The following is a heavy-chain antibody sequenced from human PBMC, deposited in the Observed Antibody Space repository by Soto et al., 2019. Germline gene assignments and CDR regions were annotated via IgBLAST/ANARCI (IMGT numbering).Heavy chain of an antibody. J-gene: IGHJ4*02. CDR2: IIPILGIA. CDR1: GGTFSSYS. CDR3: GRGGVAGLDY. Sequence: QVQLVQSGAEVKKPGSSVKVSCKASGGTFSSYSISWVRQAPGQGLEWMGRIIPILGIANYAQKFQGRVTITADKSTSTAYMELSSLRAEDTPVYHCGRGGVAGLDYWGQGTLVTVSS. V-gene: IGHV1-69*02. D-gene: IGHD6-19*01.